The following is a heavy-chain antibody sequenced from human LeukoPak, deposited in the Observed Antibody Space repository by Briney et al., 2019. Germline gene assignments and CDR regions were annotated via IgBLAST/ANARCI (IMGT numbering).Heavy chain of an antibody. CDR1: GFTFSSYG. J-gene: IGHJ4*02. CDR2: IWNDGSNK. V-gene: IGHV3-33*01. D-gene: IGHD2-2*01. CDR3: ARDYCSSTSCLFDY. Sequence: GGSLRLTCAASGFTFSSYGMHWVRQAPGQGLEWVAVIWNDGSNKYYVDSVKGRFTISRDNSKNTLYLQMNSLRTEDTAVYYCARDYCSSTSCLFDYWGQGTLVTVSS.